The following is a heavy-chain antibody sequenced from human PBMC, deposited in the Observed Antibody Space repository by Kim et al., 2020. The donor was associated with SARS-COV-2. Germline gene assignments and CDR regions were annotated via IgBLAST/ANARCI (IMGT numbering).Heavy chain of an antibody. Sequence: SETLSLTCTVSGGPISSSSYYWGWIRQPPGKGLEWIGSIYYSGSTYYNPSLKSRVTISVDTSKNQFSLKLSSVTAADTAVYYCARHTGYSSGWGAFDIWGQGTMVTVSS. D-gene: IGHD6-19*01. V-gene: IGHV4-39*01. CDR1: GGPISSSSYY. CDR2: IYYSGST. J-gene: IGHJ3*02. CDR3: ARHTGYSSGWGAFDI.